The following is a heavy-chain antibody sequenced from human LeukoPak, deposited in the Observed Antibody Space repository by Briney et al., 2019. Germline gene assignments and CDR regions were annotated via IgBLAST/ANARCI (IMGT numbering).Heavy chain of an antibody. D-gene: IGHD3-3*01. CDR3: AKAKRNYDFWSGYSNY. Sequence: GGSLRLSCAASGFTFSSYAMSWVRQAPGKGLEWVSAISGSGGSTYYADSVKGRFTISRDNSKNTLYLQMNSLRAEDTAVYYCAKAKRNYDFWSGYSNYWGQGTLVTVSS. CDR2: ISGSGGST. CDR1: GFTFSSYA. J-gene: IGHJ4*02. V-gene: IGHV3-23*01.